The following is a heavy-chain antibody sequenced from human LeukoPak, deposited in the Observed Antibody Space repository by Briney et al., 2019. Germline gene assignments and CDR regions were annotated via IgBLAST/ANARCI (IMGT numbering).Heavy chain of an antibody. CDR3: AKTQGFFDH. J-gene: IGHJ4*02. CDR2: ISDGGDTT. Sequence: PGGSLRLSCAASEFTFSNNGMTWVRQAPGKGMEWVTGISDGGDTTYDAGSVKGRFTVSRDNSKNILYLQMNSLRAEDTAIYYCAKTQGFFDHWGQGSLVTVSS. V-gene: IGHV3-23*01. CDR1: EFTFSNNG.